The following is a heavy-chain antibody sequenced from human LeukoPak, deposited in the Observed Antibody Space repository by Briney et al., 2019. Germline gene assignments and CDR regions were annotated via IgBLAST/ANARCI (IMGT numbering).Heavy chain of an antibody. D-gene: IGHD3-3*01. CDR3: TTVGGPLYYDFWSGYSR. Sequence: GGSLRLSCTASTFTFSDYAMSWVRQAPGKRLEWVSTIHGGAEGTFYADAVKGRFTIPRDNSKHTLYLQMNSLKTEDTAVYYCTTVGGPLYYDFWSGYSRWGQGTLVTVSS. CDR1: TFTFSDYA. V-gene: IGHV3-23*01. CDR2: IHGGAEGT. J-gene: IGHJ4*02.